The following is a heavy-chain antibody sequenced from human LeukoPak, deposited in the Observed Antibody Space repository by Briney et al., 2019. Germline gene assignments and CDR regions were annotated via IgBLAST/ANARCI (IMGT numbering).Heavy chain of an antibody. Sequence: GGSLRLSCAASGFTFSSYWMSWVRQAPGKGLEWVANIKQDGSEKNYVDSVKGRFTISRDNAKNSLDLQMNSLRAEDTAVYYCARAGGHASSWAYWGQGTLVTVSS. V-gene: IGHV3-7*01. CDR3: ARAGGHASSWAY. CDR1: GFTFSSYW. D-gene: IGHD1-26*01. J-gene: IGHJ4*02. CDR2: IKQDGSEK.